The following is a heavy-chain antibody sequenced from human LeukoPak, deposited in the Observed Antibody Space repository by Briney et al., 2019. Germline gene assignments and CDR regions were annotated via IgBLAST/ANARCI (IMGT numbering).Heavy chain of an antibody. J-gene: IGHJ4*02. CDR1: GITFSSYG. Sequence: GGSLRLSCAASGITFSSYGMSWVRQAPGKGLEWVSAISGSGGSTYYADSVKGRFNISRDNSKNTVYLQMNSLRAEDTAVYYCAKGRYYPKDFFDYWGQGTLVTVSS. V-gene: IGHV3-23*01. CDR3: AKGRYYPKDFFDY. CDR2: ISGSGGST. D-gene: IGHD3-10*01.